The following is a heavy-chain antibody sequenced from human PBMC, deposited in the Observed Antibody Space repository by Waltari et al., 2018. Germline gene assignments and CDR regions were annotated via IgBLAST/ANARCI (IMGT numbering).Heavy chain of an antibody. Sequence: QVQLQQWGAGLLKPSETLSLTCAVYGGSFSGYYWRWIRPPPGTGLEWIGEINHSGSTNYNPSLKSRVTISVDTSKNQFSLKLSSVTAADTAVYYCARGLGILWRGLSINEYFQHWGQGTLVTVSS. CDR3: ARGLGILWRGLSINEYFQH. CDR2: INHSGST. V-gene: IGHV4-34*01. D-gene: IGHD2-21*02. J-gene: IGHJ1*01. CDR1: GGSFSGYY.